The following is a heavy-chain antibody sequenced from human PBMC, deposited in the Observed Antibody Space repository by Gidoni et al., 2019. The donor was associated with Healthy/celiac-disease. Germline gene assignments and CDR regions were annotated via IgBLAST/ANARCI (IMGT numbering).Heavy chain of an antibody. CDR3: ARGVVIAAAVGEIDY. V-gene: IGHV3-21*01. Sequence: ELQLVESGGGLVKPGGSLSISCSASGFTFSATSMNWVRQAPGKGVEWVSSSSSSSSYIDYADSVKGRFTISRDNAKNSLDRQRNSLRAEDTAVYYCARGVVIAAAVGEIDYWGQGTLVTVSS. CDR2: SSSSSSYI. CDR1: GFTFSATS. D-gene: IGHD6-13*01. J-gene: IGHJ4*02.